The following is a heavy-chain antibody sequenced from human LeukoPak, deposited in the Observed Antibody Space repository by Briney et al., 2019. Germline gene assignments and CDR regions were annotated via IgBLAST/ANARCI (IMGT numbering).Heavy chain of an antibody. CDR1: GYTFTSYY. CDR2: INPSGGST. D-gene: IGHD3-10*01. J-gene: IGHJ4*02. Sequence: ASVKVSCKASGYTFTSYYMHWVRQAPGQGLEWMGIINPSGGSTSYAQKFRGRVTMTRDTSTSTVYMELSSLRSDDTAVYYCARGLLSTFYYVSGTYYNLPDFDYWGQGTLITVAS. CDR3: ARGLLSTFYYVSGTYYNLPDFDY. V-gene: IGHV1-46*01.